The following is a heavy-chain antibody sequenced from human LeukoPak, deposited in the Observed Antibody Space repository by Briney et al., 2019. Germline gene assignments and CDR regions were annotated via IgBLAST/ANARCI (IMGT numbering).Heavy chain of an antibody. CDR3: VRSLRSADF. V-gene: IGHV3-74*01. CDR2: ISTDGSQT. CDR1: GFTFSNYW. J-gene: IGHJ4*02. Sequence: GGSLRLTCEASGFTFSNYWMHWVRQPPGKGLMWVSQISTDGSQTFYADSVKGRFTISRDNAQNTLFLQMDSLRPEDTAVYYCVRSLRSADFWGQGTLVTVSS.